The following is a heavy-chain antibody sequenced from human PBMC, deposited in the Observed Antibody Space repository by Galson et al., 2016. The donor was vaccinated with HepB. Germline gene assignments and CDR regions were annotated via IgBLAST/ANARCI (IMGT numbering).Heavy chain of an antibody. CDR3: ARLGANPSCLGGSCYRWFDS. D-gene: IGHD2-15*01. CDR2: ISGNSRYI. J-gene: IGHJ5*01. CDR1: GFTFSSYN. Sequence: SLRLSCAASGFTFSSYNMNWVRQAPGKGLEWVSSISGNSRYIYYAGSVKGRFTISRDNSKNTLYLQMNSLRADDTAVYYCARLGANPSCLGGSCYRWFDSWGQGIMVTVSS. V-gene: IGHV3-21*04.